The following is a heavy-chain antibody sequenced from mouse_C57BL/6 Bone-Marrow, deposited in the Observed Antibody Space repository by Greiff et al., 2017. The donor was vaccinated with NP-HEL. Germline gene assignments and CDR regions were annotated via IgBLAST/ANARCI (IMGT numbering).Heavy chain of an antibody. CDR1: GYTFTSYW. V-gene: IGHV1-64*01. CDR2: IHPNSGST. J-gene: IGHJ1*03. Sequence: QVQLKQSGAELVKPGASVKLSCKASGYTFTSYWMHWVKQRPGQGLEWIGMIHPNSGSTNYNEKFKSKATLTVDKSSSTAYMQLSSLTSEDSAVYYCARDYYGSSFDVWGTGTTVTVSS. CDR3: ARDYYGSSFDV. D-gene: IGHD1-1*01.